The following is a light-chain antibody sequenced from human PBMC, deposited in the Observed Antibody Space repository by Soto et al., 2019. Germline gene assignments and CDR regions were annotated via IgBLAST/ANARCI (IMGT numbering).Light chain of an antibody. Sequence: QSALTQPRSVSRSPGQAVTISCTGTNSDVGNYNFVSWYQHHPGKAPKLMIYDVTKRPSGVPDRFSGSKSGNTASLTISGLQPEDEADYYCCTYAGSFHQFGGGTKLTVL. CDR1: NSDVGNYNF. CDR2: DVT. J-gene: IGLJ3*02. CDR3: CTYAGSFHQ. V-gene: IGLV2-11*01.